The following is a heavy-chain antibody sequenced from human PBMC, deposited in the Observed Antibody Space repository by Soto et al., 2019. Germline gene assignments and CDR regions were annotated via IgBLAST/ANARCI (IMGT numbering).Heavy chain of an antibody. V-gene: IGHV3-23*01. Sequence: GGSLRLSCAASGFTFSNYAMSWARQAPGKGLEWVSAISGSGGNTYYADCVKGRFTISRDNSKNTLYLQMNSLRAEDTAVYYCARDRNGDYYYYYYMDVWGKGTTVTVSS. CDR2: ISGSGGNT. J-gene: IGHJ6*03. D-gene: IGHD4-17*01. CDR1: GFTFSNYA. CDR3: ARDRNGDYYYYYYMDV.